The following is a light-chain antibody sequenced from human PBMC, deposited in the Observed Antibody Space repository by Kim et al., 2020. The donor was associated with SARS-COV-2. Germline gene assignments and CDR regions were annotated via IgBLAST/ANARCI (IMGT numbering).Light chain of an antibody. CDR3: QQYGSSPLT. J-gene: IGKJ1*01. Sequence: EIVLTQSPGTLSLSPGERATLSCRASQSVSSSYLAWYQQKPGQAPRLLIYGASSRATGIPDRFSGSGSGTDFTLTISRLEPEDFAMYYCQQYGSSPLTFGKGTKVDI. CDR2: GAS. V-gene: IGKV3-20*01. CDR1: QSVSSSY.